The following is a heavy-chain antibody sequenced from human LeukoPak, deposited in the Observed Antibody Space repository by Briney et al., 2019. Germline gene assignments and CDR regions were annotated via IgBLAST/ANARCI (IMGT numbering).Heavy chain of an antibody. J-gene: IGHJ3*02. Sequence: GGSLRLSCAASGFTFSSYAMSWVRQAPGKGLEWVSANSGSGGSTYYADSVKGRFTISRDNSKNTLYLQMNSLRAEDTAVYYCAKGYCSSSSCYSYAFDIWGQGTVVTVSS. V-gene: IGHV3-23*01. D-gene: IGHD2-2*01. CDR2: NSGSGGST. CDR1: GFTFSSYA. CDR3: AKGYCSSSSCYSYAFDI.